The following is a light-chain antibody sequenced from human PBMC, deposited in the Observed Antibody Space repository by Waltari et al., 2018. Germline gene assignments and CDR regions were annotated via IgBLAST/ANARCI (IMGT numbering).Light chain of an antibody. V-gene: IGLV3-21*02. CDR3: QVWDSSSDPEV. CDR1: NIGRKS. J-gene: IGLJ1*01. CDR2: DDS. Sequence: SYVLTQPPSVSVAPGQTARITCGGNNIGRKSVHWYQQKPGQAPVLVVYDDSHRPSGIPERFSGSNSGNTATLTISRVEAGDEADYYCQVWDSSSDPEVFGTGTKVTVL.